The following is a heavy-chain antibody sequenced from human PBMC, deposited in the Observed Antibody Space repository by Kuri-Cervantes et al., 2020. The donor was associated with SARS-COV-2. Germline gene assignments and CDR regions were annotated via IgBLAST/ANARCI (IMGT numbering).Heavy chain of an antibody. CDR1: GGSTSSSSYY. J-gene: IGHJ6*02. V-gene: IGHV4-39*01. CDR2: IYYSGST. D-gene: IGHD3-10*01. CDR3: ARHDDGSGSYQPGHYYYYGMDV. Sequence: SETLSLTCTVSGGSTSSSSYYWGWIRQPPGKGLEWIGSIYYSGSTYYNPSLKSRVTISVDTSKNQFSLKLSSVTAADTAVYYCARHDDGSGSYQPGHYYYYGMDVWGQGTTVTVSS.